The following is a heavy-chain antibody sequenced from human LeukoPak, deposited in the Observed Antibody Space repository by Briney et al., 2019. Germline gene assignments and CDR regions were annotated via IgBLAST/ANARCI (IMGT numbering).Heavy chain of an antibody. D-gene: IGHD6-6*01. Sequence: SETLSLTCTVSGGSISSYYWSWIRQPPGKGLEWIEYIYYSGSTNYNPSLKSRVTISVDTSKNQLSLKLSSVTAADTAVYYRARIRQLVNYYYYCGMDVWGQGTTVTVSS. CDR2: IYYSGST. J-gene: IGHJ6*02. V-gene: IGHV4-59*01. CDR3: ARIRQLVNYYYYCGMDV. CDR1: GGSISSYY.